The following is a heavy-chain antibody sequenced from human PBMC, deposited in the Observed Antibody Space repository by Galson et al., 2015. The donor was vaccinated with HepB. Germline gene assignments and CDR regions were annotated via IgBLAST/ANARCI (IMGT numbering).Heavy chain of an antibody. CDR1: GYTFTGYY. V-gene: IGHV1-2*06. CDR3: ARDQRDSSSWYVNWFDP. J-gene: IGHJ5*02. CDR2: INPNSGGT. Sequence: SVKVSCKASGYTFTGYYMHWVRQAPGQGLEWMGRINPNSGGTNYAQKFQGRVTMTGDTSISTAYKELSRLRSDDTAVYYCARDQRDSSSWYVNWFDPWGQGTLVTVSS. D-gene: IGHD6-13*01.